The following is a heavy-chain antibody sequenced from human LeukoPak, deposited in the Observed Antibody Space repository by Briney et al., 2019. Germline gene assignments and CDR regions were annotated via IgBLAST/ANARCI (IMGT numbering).Heavy chain of an antibody. J-gene: IGHJ5*02. CDR3: AKGVRSSTQYNYFDP. D-gene: IGHD1-20*01. CDR2: INPKSGAT. V-gene: IGHV1-2*02. Sequence: ASVKVSCKTSGFTFSDYYIHWLRQAPGQGLEWVAWINPKSGATKFSEKFQGRVTTTSDTSISTVYMEFYSLRFDDTAVYYCAKGVRSSTQYNYFDPWGQGTLVTVSS. CDR1: GFTFSDYY.